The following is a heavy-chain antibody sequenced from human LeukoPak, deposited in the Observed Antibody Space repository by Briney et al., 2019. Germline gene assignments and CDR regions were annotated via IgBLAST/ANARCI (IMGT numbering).Heavy chain of an antibody. D-gene: IGHD3-3*01. V-gene: IGHV4-38-2*02. CDR1: GYSISSGYY. J-gene: IGHJ4*02. CDR3: ATWGFRFLEGSLNDY. Sequence: SETLSLTCTVSGYSISSGYYWGWIRPPPGKGLEWSGSIYHSGSTYYNPSLKSRVTISVDTSKNQFSLKMSSVTAADTAVYYCATWGFRFLEGSLNDYWGQGTLVTVSS. CDR2: IYHSGST.